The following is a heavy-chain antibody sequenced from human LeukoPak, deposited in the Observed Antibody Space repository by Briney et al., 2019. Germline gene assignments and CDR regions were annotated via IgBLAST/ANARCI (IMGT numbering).Heavy chain of an antibody. CDR3: AKGGRGSIAGVTDEDY. V-gene: IGHV3-53*01. CDR2: IYSGGTT. CDR1: GFTVSSNY. D-gene: IGHD1-26*01. Sequence: PGGSLRLSCAASGFTVSSNYMTWVRQAPGKGLEGVSIIYSGGTTYYADSVKGRFTISRDSSKNTLHLQMNSLRVEDTAVYYRAKGGRGSIAGVTDEDYRGQGTLVTVSS. J-gene: IGHJ4*02.